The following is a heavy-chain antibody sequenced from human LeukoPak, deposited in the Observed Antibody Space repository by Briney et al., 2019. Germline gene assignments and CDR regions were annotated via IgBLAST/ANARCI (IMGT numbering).Heavy chain of an antibody. CDR3: ARVGPRHGSGSYY. CDR2: IKEDGSEK. V-gene: IGHV3-7*01. D-gene: IGHD3-10*01. CDR1: GFTFSSYW. J-gene: IGHJ4*02. Sequence: GGSLRLSCAASGFTFSSYWMSWVRQAPGKGLEWVANIKEDGSEKYYVDSVKGRFTISRDNAKNSLYLQMNSLRAEDTAVYYCARVGPRHGSGSYYWGQGTLVTVSS.